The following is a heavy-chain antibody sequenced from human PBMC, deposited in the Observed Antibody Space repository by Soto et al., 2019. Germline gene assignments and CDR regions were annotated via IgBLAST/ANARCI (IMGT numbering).Heavy chain of an antibody. J-gene: IGHJ5*02. CDR1: GGSISSGGYY. Sequence: QVQLQESGPGLVKPSQTLSLTCTVSGGSISSGGYYWSRIRQHPGKGLEWIGYISYIGRTYSSPSRKSRVTISVDPSKNQFSLKLSSVTAADTAVYYCARSVFPWGQGTLVTVSS. CDR3: ARSVFP. CDR2: ISYIGRT. V-gene: IGHV4-31*03.